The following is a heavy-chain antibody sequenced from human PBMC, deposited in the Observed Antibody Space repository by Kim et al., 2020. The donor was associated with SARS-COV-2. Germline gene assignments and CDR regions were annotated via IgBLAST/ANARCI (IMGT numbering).Heavy chain of an antibody. CDR2: IYHRRST. Sequence: SETLSLTCSVSGGYINTSHYYWAWIRQPPGKGLEWIGTIYHRRSTYYNPSLKSRVTISVDTSRNQFSLKLASVTAADPAVYYCARRTEAGGYFDFWGQGSPVTVAS. D-gene: IGHD3-16*01. CDR1: GGYINTSHYY. CDR3: ARRTEAGGYFDF. J-gene: IGHJ4*02. V-gene: IGHV4-39*01.